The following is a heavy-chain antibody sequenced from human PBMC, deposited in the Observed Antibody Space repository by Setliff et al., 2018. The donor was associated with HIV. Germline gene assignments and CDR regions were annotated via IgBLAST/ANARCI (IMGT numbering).Heavy chain of an antibody. CDR2: IYYSGDA. J-gene: IGHJ6*03. V-gene: IGHV4-31*03. D-gene: IGHD6-6*01. CDR3: ARSPWYSSSSGDFYYMDV. Sequence: PSETLSLTCTVSGDSVFSGAYYWTWVRQHPGKGLEWIGHIYYSGDAYYNPSLKSRLIISVDTSNNQFSLKLSSVTAADTAVYFCARSPWYSSSSGDFYYMDVWGKGATVTVSS. CDR1: GDSVFSGAYY.